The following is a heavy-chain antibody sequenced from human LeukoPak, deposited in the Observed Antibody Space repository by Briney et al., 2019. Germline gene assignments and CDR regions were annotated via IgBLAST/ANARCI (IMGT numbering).Heavy chain of an antibody. J-gene: IGHJ4*02. Sequence: IRQPPGKGLEWIGEINHSGSTNYNPSLKSRVTISVDTSKNQFSLKLSSVTAADTAVYYCARGRYGSGSYAFFIWGQGTLVTVSS. D-gene: IGHD3-10*01. CDR3: ARGRYGSGSYAFFI. V-gene: IGHV4-34*01. CDR2: INHSGST.